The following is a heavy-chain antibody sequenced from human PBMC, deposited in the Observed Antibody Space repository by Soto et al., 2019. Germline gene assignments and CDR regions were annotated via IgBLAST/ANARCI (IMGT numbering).Heavy chain of an antibody. Sequence: QVQLVQSGAEVKKPGASVKVSCKASGGTFSSYSISWVRQAPGQGLEWLGGIIPIFGTANYAQKFQCRVTITADESTSTAYMELSSLRSADTAVYYCATPSPYSSSSENRFDPWGQGSLVTVSS. J-gene: IGHJ5*02. CDR1: GGTFSSYS. CDR3: ATPSPYSSSSENRFDP. CDR2: IIPIFGTA. V-gene: IGHV1-69*01. D-gene: IGHD6-6*01.